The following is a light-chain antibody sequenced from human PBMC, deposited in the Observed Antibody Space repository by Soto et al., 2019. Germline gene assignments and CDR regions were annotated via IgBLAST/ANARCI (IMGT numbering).Light chain of an antibody. V-gene: IGKV3-20*01. CDR3: HQYNDWPT. CDR1: QIVSKNY. CDR2: AAS. Sequence: DIVLTQSPGTLSLSPGEGTTLSCRASQIVSKNYLAWYQQKPGQAPRLLIYAASTRATGIPDRFSGSGSETDFTLTISSLQSEDFAVYYCHQYNDWPTFGQGTKVDIK. J-gene: IGKJ1*01.